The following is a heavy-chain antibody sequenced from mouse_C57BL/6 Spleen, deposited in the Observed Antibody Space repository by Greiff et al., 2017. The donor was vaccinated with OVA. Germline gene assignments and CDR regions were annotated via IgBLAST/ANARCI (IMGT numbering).Heavy chain of an antibody. CDR3: ARDGNGGNWFAY. Sequence: VQLQQSGSELRSPGSSVKLSCKDFDSEVFPIAYMSWVRQKPGHGFEWIGGILPSIGRTIYGEKFEDKATLDADTLSNTAYLELNSLTSEDSAIYYCARDGNGGNWFAYWGQGTLVTVSA. CDR2: ILPSIGRT. J-gene: IGHJ3*01. CDR1: DSEVFPIAY. V-gene: IGHV15-2*01. D-gene: IGHD2-1*01.